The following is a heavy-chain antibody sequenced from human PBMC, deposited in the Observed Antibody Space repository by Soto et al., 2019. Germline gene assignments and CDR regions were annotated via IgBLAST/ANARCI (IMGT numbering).Heavy chain of an antibody. CDR1: GGSISSNSYY. J-gene: IGHJ4*02. V-gene: IGHV4-39*01. CDR2: IYYTGTS. CDR3: TRHAIGVVVPAAIRN. Sequence: SETLSLTCAVSGGSISSNSYYWDWIRQPPGKGLEWIGTIYYTGTSNYNPSLKSRVTISVDTSKNQFSLNLSSVTAADTAVYYCTRHAIGVVVPAAIRNWGQGSLVTVSS. D-gene: IGHD2-15*01.